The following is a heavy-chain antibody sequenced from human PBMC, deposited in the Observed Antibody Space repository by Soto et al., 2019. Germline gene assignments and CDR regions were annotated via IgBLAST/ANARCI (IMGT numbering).Heavy chain of an antibody. CDR3: ARHSSGGAYYYYGMDV. CDR1: GYSFTSYW. D-gene: IGHD6-19*01. V-gene: IGHV5-10-1*01. CDR2: IDPSDSYT. Sequence: PGESLKISCKGSGYSFTSYWISWVRQMPGTGLEWMGRIDPSDSYTNYSPSFQGHVTISADKSISTAYLQWSSLKASDTAMYYCARHSSGGAYYYYGMDVWGQGTTVTVSS. J-gene: IGHJ6*02.